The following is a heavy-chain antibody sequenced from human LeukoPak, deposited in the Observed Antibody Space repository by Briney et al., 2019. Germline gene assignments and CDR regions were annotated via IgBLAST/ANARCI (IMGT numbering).Heavy chain of an antibody. Sequence: ASVKVSCKASGYTFSNFGINWVRQAPGQGLEWMGWISGNNDNPNYGQKFQGRFTVTTDSSTSTAYMELRNLRFDDTAVYYCARDGTSTDDYWGQGTLVTVSS. J-gene: IGHJ4*02. CDR2: ISGNNDNP. D-gene: IGHD2-2*01. V-gene: IGHV1-18*01. CDR3: ARDGTSTDDY. CDR1: GYTFSNFG.